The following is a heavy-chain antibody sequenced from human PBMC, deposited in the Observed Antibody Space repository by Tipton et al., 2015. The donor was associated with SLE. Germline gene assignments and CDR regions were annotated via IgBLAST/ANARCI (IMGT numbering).Heavy chain of an antibody. CDR3: AREAPNTCYFDS. CDR2: INPGGGGT. D-gene: IGHD2-8*01. Sequence: QLVQSGAEVKKPGASVKVSCKSSGYTFTAYYMHWVRQAPGQGLEWMGIINPGGGGTNCAQKFQGRVTMAMDTSTTTVYMELNSLRSDDTAVYYCAREAPNTCYFDSWGQGTLVTVSS. V-gene: IGHV1-46*01. J-gene: IGHJ4*02. CDR1: GYTFTAYY.